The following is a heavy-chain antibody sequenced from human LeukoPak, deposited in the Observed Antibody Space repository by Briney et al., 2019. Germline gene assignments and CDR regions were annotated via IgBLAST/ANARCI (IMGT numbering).Heavy chain of an antibody. J-gene: IGHJ4*02. CDR2: ISYDGGNK. D-gene: IGHD3-9*01. V-gene: IGHV3-30-3*01. CDR1: RFTFSSYS. CDR3: ARGTGYYDILTAYYNS. Sequence: GGSLRLSCAASRFTFSSYSMHWVRQAPGKGLEWVAVISYDGGNKYYPDSVKGRFTVSRDNSKNMLYLQMNSLRTEDTAVYFCARGTGYYDILTAYYNSWGQGTLVTVSS.